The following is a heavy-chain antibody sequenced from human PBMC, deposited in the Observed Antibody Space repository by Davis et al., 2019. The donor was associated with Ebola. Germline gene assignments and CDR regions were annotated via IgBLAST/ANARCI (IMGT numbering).Heavy chain of an antibody. J-gene: IGHJ4*02. Sequence: GESLKISCAASGFTFSTYTMSRVRQAPVNGLEWVSAITGSGGTTYHAASVKGRFTISRDTSKNTLYLQMDSLRDEDTAVYYCAKRYGSTTGPFGDYWGQGTLVTVSS. D-gene: IGHD3-16*01. CDR2: ITGSGGTT. V-gene: IGHV3-23*01. CDR1: GFTFSTYT. CDR3: AKRYGSTTGPFGDY.